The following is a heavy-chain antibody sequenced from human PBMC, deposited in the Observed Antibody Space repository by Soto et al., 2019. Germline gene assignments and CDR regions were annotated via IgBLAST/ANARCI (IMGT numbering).Heavy chain of an antibody. Sequence: QVQLQESGPGLVKPSETLSLTCTVSGGSVSSGSYYWSWIRQPPGKGLEWIGYIYYSGSTNYNPSLKSRVTISVDTSKNQFSLKLSSVTAADTAVYYCAAERGLDSVTPDYFDYWGQGTLVNVSS. V-gene: IGHV4-61*01. J-gene: IGHJ4*02. CDR2: IYYSGST. D-gene: IGHD1-1*01. CDR3: AAERGLDSVTPDYFDY. CDR1: GGSVSSGSYY.